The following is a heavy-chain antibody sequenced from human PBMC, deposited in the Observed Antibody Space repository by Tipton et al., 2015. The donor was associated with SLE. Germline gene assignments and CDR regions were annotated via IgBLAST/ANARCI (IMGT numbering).Heavy chain of an antibody. CDR3: ARAASVSGGPPDY. CDR2: MNPNSGNT. CDR1: GYTFTSYD. J-gene: IGHJ4*02. D-gene: IGHD2-15*01. Sequence: QLVQSGPEVKKPGASVKVSCKASGYTFTSYDINWVRQATGQGLEWMGWMNPNSGNTGYAQKFQGRVTMTRNTSISTAYMELSSLMSEDAAVYYCARAASVSGGPPDYWGQGPLVTVSS. V-gene: IGHV1-8*01.